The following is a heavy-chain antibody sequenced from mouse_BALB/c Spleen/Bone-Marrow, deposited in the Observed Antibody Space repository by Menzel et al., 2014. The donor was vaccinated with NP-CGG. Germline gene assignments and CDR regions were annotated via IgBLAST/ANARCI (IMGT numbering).Heavy chain of an antibody. CDR1: GYTFTSYY. J-gene: IGHJ1*01. Sequence: QVQLQQPGAELMKPGASVKLSCKASGYTFTSYYMYWVKQRPGQGLEWIGGINPSNGGTNFNEKFKSKATLTVDKSSSTAYMQLSSLTSEDSAVYYCTRDHYYYGSSYWYFDVWGAGTTVTVSS. CDR3: TRDHYYYGSSYWYFDV. D-gene: IGHD1-1*01. CDR2: INPSNGGT. V-gene: IGHV1S81*02.